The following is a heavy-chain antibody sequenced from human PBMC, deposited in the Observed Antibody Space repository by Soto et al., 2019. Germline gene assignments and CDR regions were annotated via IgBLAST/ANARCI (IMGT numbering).Heavy chain of an antibody. CDR1: GETFASCD. D-gene: IGHD4-17*01. CDR2: MNPNSGNT. CDR3: ARGRWTTVTTFRYFQH. Sequence: GTPVKPSCKASGETFASCDLNWVRQATGQGLEWMGWMNPNSGNTGYAQKFQGRVTMTRNTSISTAYMELSSLRSEDTAVYYCARGRWTTVTTFRYFQHWGQGTLVTVSS. J-gene: IGHJ1*01. V-gene: IGHV1-8*01.